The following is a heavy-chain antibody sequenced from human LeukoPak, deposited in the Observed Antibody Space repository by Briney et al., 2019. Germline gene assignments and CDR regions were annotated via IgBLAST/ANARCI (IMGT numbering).Heavy chain of an antibody. CDR1: GGSISSYY. CDR3: ARVKHDCSSTSCFNAPDY. Sequence: SSETLSLTCTVSGGSISSYYWSWIRQPPGKGLEWIGYIYYSGSTNYNPSLKSRVTISVDTSKNQFSLKLSSVTAADTAVYYCARVKHDCSSTSCFNAPDYWGQGTLVTVSS. V-gene: IGHV4-59*01. J-gene: IGHJ4*02. CDR2: IYYSGST. D-gene: IGHD2-2*01.